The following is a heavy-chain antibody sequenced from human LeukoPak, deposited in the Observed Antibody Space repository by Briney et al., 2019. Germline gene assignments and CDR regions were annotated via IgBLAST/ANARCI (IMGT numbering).Heavy chain of an antibody. CDR1: GGSISSYY. CDR3: ARDRGGYSLCYFDS. CDR2: ISDSGST. J-gene: IGHJ4*02. D-gene: IGHD3-22*01. Sequence: PSETLSLTCTVSGGSISSYYWSWIRQPPGKGLEWIGYISDSGSTNYNPSLKSRVTISVDTSKNQFSLKLNSVTAADSAVYYCARDRGGYSLCYFDSWGQGTL. V-gene: IGHV4-59*01.